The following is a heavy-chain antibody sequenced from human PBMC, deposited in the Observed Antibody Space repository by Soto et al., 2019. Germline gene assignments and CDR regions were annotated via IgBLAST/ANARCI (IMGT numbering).Heavy chain of an antibody. V-gene: IGHV4-34*01. CDR3: ARPARPSLGYCSSTSCRGWFDP. J-gene: IGHJ5*02. CDR2: INHSGST. D-gene: IGHD2-2*01. Sequence: TLSLTCAVYGGSFSGYYWSWIRQPPGKGLEWIGEINHSGSTNYNPSLKSRVTISVDTSKNQFSLKLSSVTAADTAVYYCARPARPSLGYCSSTSCRGWFDPWGQGTLVTVSS. CDR1: GGSFSGYY.